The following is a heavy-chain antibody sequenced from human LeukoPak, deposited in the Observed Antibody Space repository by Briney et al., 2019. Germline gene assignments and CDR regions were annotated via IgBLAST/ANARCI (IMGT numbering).Heavy chain of an antibody. V-gene: IGHV3-23*01. CDR1: GFTFSSYA. Sequence: GGSLRLSCAASGFTFSSYAMSWVRQAPGKGLEWVSAISGSGGSTYYADSVKGRFTISRDNSKNTLYLQMNSLRAEDTAVYYCAKEAADDILPGSLLFDYWGQGTLVTVSS. CDR3: AKEAADDILPGSLLFDY. J-gene: IGHJ4*02. CDR2: ISGSGGST. D-gene: IGHD3-9*01.